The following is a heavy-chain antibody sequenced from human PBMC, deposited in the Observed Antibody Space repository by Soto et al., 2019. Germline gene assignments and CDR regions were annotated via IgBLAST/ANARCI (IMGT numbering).Heavy chain of an antibody. V-gene: IGHV4-59*01. J-gene: IGHJ4*02. CDR3: ARGRGAAAQFDY. CDR1: GGSISSYY. CDR2: IYYSGSTNYKPST. D-gene: IGHD6-13*01. Sequence: PSETLSLTCTVSGGSISSYYWSWIRQPPGKGLEWIGYIYYSGSTNYKPSTNYNPSLKSRVTISVDTSENQFSLKLNSVTAADTAMYYCARGRGAAAQFDYWGQGTLVTAPQ.